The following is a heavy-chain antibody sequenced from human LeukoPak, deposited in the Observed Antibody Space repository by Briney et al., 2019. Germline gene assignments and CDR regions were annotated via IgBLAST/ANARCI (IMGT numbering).Heavy chain of an antibody. J-gene: IGHJ4*02. CDR3: ARGVTSGWLQGTNDY. D-gene: IGHD6-19*01. CDR2: IYHSGST. Sequence: SETLSLTCTVSGYSISSGYYWGWIRQPPGKGLEWIGSIYHSGSTYYNPSLKSRVTISVDTSKNQFSLKLSSVTAADTAVYYCARGVTSGWLQGTNDYWGQGTLVTVSS. V-gene: IGHV4-38-2*02. CDR1: GYSISSGYY.